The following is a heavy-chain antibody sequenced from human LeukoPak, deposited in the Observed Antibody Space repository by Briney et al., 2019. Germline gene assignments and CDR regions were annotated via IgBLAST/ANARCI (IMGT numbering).Heavy chain of an antibody. D-gene: IGHD3-9*01. Sequence: GGSLRLSCAASGFTFSSHGMFWVRQAPGKGLEWVAVIWNTGSTKYYADSVKGRFTISRDNSKNTLYLQMNSLRAEDTAVYYCRGEYYDILTGPIDYWGQGTLVTVSS. V-gene: IGHV3-33*07. CDR2: IWNTGSTK. CDR1: GFTFSSHG. CDR3: RGEYYDILTGPIDY. J-gene: IGHJ4*02.